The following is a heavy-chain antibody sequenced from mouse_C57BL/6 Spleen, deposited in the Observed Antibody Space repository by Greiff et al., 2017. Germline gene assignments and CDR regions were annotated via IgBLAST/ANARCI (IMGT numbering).Heavy chain of an antibody. D-gene: IGHD2-3*01. J-gene: IGHJ2*01. Sequence: EVKLMESGPGLVKPSQSLSLTCSVTGYSITSGYYWNWIRQFPGNKLEWMGYISYDGSNNYNPSLKNRISITRDTSKNQFFLKLNSVTTEDTATYYCARDNSIYDGYYFDYWGQGTTLTVSS. CDR3: ARDNSIYDGYYFDY. V-gene: IGHV3-6*01. CDR2: ISYDGSN. CDR1: GYSITSGYY.